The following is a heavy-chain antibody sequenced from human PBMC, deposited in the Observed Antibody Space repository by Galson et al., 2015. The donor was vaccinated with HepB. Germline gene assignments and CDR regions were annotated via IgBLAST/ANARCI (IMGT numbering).Heavy chain of an antibody. CDR3: ARARGYSSGWYDY. V-gene: IGHV4-30-4*07. Sequence: TLSLTCAVSGGSISSGGYSWSWIRQPPGKKLEWIGNVYYNGGTFYSPSLKSRLTISLDTSKNHSSLELRSVTAADTAVYYCARARGYSSGWYDYWGKGTLVAVSS. CDR2: VYYNGGT. CDR1: GGSISSGGYS. J-gene: IGHJ4*02. D-gene: IGHD6-19*01.